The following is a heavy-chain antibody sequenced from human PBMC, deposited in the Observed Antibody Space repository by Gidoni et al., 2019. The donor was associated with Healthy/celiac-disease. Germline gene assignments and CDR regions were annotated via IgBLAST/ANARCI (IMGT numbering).Heavy chain of an antibody. J-gene: IGHJ5*02. V-gene: IGHV1-3*01. D-gene: IGHD3-3*01. CDR2: INAGNGNT. Sequence: QVQLVQSGAEVKKPGASVKVSCKASGYTFTGYAMHWVRQAPGQRLEWMGWINAGNGNTKYSQKFHGRVTITRDTSASTADMELSSLRSEDPAVYYCARVRSNWFDPWGQGTLVTVSS. CDR3: ARVRSNWFDP. CDR1: GYTFTGYA.